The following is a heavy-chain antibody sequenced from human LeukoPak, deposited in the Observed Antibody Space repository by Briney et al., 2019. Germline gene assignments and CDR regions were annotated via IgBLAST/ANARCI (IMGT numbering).Heavy chain of an antibody. CDR2: ISYDGSNK. CDR1: GFIFSTYG. D-gene: IGHD6-25*01. V-gene: IGHV3-30-3*01. CDR3: ASSGHISDYMDV. Sequence: GGSLRLSCAASGFIFSTYGMHWVRQAPGKGLEWVALISYDGSNKYYADSVKGRFTISRDNSKNTLYLQMNSLRAEDTAVYYCASSGHISDYMDVWGKGTTVTVSS. J-gene: IGHJ6*03.